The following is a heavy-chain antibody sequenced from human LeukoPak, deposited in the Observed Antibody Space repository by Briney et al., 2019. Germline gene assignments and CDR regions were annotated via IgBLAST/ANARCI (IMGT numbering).Heavy chain of an antibody. V-gene: IGHV4-59*11. CDR3: ARDRGGLGATDY. Sequence: SETLSLTCTVSGRSISSHYWSWIRQPPGKGLEWIGYIHYSGSTNYNPSLKSRVTISVDTSKNQFSLKLSSVTAADTAVYYCARDRGGLGATDYWGQGTLVIVSS. J-gene: IGHJ4*02. CDR2: IHYSGST. CDR1: GRSISSHY. D-gene: IGHD1-26*01.